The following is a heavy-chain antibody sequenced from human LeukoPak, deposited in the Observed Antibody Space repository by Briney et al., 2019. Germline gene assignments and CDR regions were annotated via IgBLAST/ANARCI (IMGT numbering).Heavy chain of an antibody. D-gene: IGHD2-15*01. CDR1: GGSTSSGAYY. CDR3: ARYCSGGSCYGDY. CDR2: IYYSGST. Sequence: SQTLSLTCTVSGGSTSSGAYYWGWIRQPPGKGLEWIGSIYYSGSTYYNPSLKSRVTISVDTSKNQFSLKLSSVTAADTAVYYCARYCSGGSCYGDYWGQGTLVTVSS. V-gene: IGHV4-39*07. J-gene: IGHJ4*02.